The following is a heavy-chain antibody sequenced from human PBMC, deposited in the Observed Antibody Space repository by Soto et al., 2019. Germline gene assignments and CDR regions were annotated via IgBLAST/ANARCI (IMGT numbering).Heavy chain of an antibody. CDR2: IIPIFGTA. D-gene: IGHD3-22*01. Sequence: SVKVSCKASGGTFSSYAISWVRQAPGQGLEWMGGIIPIFGTANYAQKFQGRVTITADESTSTAYMELSSLRSEDTAVYYCARDYYDSSGSRFYFDYWGQGTLVTVSS. CDR3: ARDYYDSSGSRFYFDY. CDR1: GGTFSSYA. J-gene: IGHJ4*02. V-gene: IGHV1-69*13.